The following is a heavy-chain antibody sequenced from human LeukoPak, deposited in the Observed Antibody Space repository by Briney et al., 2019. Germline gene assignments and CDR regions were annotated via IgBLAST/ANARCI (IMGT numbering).Heavy chain of an antibody. Sequence: SETLSLTCTVSGGSINSSSYYWGWIRQPPGKGLEWIGSIYYSGSTYYNPSLKSRVTISVDTSKNQFSLKLSSVTAADTAVYYCARGAAIVVVPAALTGFDPWGQGTLVTVSS. V-gene: IGHV4-39*07. CDR3: ARGAAIVVVPAALTGFDP. J-gene: IGHJ5*02. CDR1: GGSINSSSYY. CDR2: IYYSGST. D-gene: IGHD2-2*01.